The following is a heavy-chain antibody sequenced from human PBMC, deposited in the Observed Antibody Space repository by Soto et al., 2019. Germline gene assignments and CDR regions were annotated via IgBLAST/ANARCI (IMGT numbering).Heavy chain of an antibody. D-gene: IGHD6-19*01. J-gene: IGHJ4*02. CDR1: GFTFTNYW. Sequence: GESLKISCKASGFTFTNYWIAWVRQMPGKGLEWMGIIYPADSDTRYSPSFQGQVTISADKSISAAYLQWDSLMASDSAMYYCVRGGSFSSGWLPFDYWGQGTLVTVSS. CDR3: VRGGSFSSGWLPFDY. CDR2: IYPADSDT. V-gene: IGHV5-51*01.